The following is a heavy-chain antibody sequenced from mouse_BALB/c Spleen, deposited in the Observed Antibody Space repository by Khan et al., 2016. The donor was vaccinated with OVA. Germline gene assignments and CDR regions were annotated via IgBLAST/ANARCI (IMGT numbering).Heavy chain of an antibody. CDR3: SRQNYDGYALDY. CDR1: GYSITSNYA. V-gene: IGHV3-2*02. Sequence: VQLKVSGPGLVKPSQSLSLTCTVTGYSITSNYAWSWIRQFPGNKLEWMGYISYSGSTNYNPSLKSRISVTRDTSEHQFFLQLSSVTTEETATYYCSRQNYDGYALDYWGQGTSVTGSA. CDR2: ISYSGST. D-gene: IGHD2-4*01. J-gene: IGHJ4*01.